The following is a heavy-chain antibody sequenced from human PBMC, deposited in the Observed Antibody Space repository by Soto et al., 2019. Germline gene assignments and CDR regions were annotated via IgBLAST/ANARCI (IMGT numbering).Heavy chain of an antibody. CDR2: IDPSDSYT. J-gene: IGHJ6*02. CDR3: ARTSMQSRGYSYGHGGMDV. CDR1: GYSFTSYW. Sequence: GESLKISCKGSGYSFTSYWITWVRQMPGKGLEWMGRIDPSDSYTNYSPSFQGHVTISADKSISTAYLQWSSLKASDTAMYYCARTSMQSRGYSYGHGGMDVWGQGTTVTVSS. D-gene: IGHD5-18*01. V-gene: IGHV5-10-1*01.